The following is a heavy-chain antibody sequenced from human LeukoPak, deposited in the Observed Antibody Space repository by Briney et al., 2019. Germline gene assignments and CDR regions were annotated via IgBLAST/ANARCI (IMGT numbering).Heavy chain of an antibody. D-gene: IGHD4-17*01. CDR2: ISYDGSNK. Sequence: GGSLRLSCAASGFTFSSYGMHWVRQAPGKGLEWVAVISYDGSNKYYADSVKGRFTISRDNSKNTLYLQMNSLRAEDTAVYYCARERGGDYGAETDAFDIWGQGTMVTVSS. CDR1: GFTFSSYG. CDR3: ARERGGDYGAETDAFDI. V-gene: IGHV3-30*03. J-gene: IGHJ3*02.